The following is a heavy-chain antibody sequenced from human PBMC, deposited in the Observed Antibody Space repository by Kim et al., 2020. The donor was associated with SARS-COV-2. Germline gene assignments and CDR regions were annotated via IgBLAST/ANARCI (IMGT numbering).Heavy chain of an antibody. Sequence: GGSLRLSCAASGFTFSSYSMNWVRQAPGKGLEWVSSISSSSSSVIYYADSVKGRFTISRDNAKNSLDLQMNSLRDEDTAVYYCARGGSRVPGVVNFWGQGTLVTVSS. V-gene: IGHV3-48*02. CDR3: ARGGSRVPGVVNF. D-gene: IGHD3-10*01. CDR2: ISSSSSSVI. CDR1: GFTFSSYS. J-gene: IGHJ4*02.